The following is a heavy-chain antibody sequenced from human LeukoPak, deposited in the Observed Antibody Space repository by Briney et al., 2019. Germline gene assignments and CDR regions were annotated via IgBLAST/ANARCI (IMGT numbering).Heavy chain of an antibody. J-gene: IGHJ4*02. V-gene: IGHV3-74*01. D-gene: IGHD3-22*01. CDR2: ISDGGSTT. CDR1: GFTFSSYW. CDR3: SRSAYYDGSGNYYDY. Sequence: GGPLRLSCAASGFTFSSYWMHWVRQAPGKGLVWVSRISDGGSTTTYADSVKGRFTISRDNAKNTLYLQMNGLRAEDTAVYYCSRSAYYDGSGNYYDYWGQGTLVTVSS.